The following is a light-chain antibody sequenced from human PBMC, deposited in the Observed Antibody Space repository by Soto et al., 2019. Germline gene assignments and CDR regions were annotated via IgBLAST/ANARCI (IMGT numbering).Light chain of an antibody. CDR1: QSISSW. CDR2: KAT. J-gene: IGKJ3*01. CDR3: QQYNSYSIT. V-gene: IGKV1-5*03. Sequence: DIHMTQSPSTLSASVGDRVTITCRASQSISSWLAWYQQKPGQAPKLLIYKATSLESGVPSRFSGSGSGTEFTLTICSLQPDDFATYYCQQYNSYSITFGPGTKVDIK.